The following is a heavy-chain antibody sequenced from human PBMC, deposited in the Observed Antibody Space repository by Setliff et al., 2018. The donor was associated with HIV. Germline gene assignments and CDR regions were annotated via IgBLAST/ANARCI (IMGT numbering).Heavy chain of an antibody. CDR3: ARTRAPYFFDF. CDR2: VSSIGNT. V-gene: IGHV4-4*08. Sequence: PSETLSLTCSVSGISINGYYWSWIRQSPRTRLEWIGYVSSIGNTNYNPSLKSRITISVDTSKNQFSLQLNSVTAADTAVYFCARTRAPYFFDFWGQGAQVTVSS. J-gene: IGHJ4*02. D-gene: IGHD1-26*01. CDR1: GISINGYY.